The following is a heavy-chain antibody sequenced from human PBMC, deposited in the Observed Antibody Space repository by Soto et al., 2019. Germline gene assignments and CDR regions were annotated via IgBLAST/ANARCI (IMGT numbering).Heavy chain of an antibody. J-gene: IGHJ6*02. D-gene: IGHD1-20*01. CDR3: GRVALGYDCADV. Sequence: QVQLVQSGAEVKKPGASVKVSCKAFGYTFNAFYMHWVRQAPGQGLARMGVINPSGDGTSYVQKFQGRVTMTRYSSTSTVYMELSSLRSEDTDVYYCGRVALGYDCADVWGRGTTVTVSS. CDR1: GYTFNAFY. V-gene: IGHV1-46*02. CDR2: INPSGDGT.